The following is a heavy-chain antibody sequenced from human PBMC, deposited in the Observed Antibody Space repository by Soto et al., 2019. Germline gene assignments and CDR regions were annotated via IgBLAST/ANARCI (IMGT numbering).Heavy chain of an antibody. D-gene: IGHD2-8*01. CDR3: AIHLRDTNGNWSQFDY. CDR1: GDSISNYY. J-gene: IGHJ4*02. CDR2: VHSNGNT. Sequence: SETLSLTCTVSGDSISNYYWAWIRQPPGKGLEWIGYVHSNGNTHHNPSLKSRVTISMDTSKNQFSLNLNSVTAADTAVYYFAIHLRDTNGNWSQFDYWGQGTLVT. V-gene: IGHV4-59*08.